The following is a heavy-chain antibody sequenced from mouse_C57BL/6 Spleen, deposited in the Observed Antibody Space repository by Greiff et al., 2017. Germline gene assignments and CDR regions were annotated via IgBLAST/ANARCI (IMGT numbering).Heavy chain of an antibody. CDR1: GFTFSDYY. D-gene: IGHD1-1*01. V-gene: IGHV5-16*01. Sequence: EVKLVESEGGLVQPGSSMKLSCTASGFTFSDYYMAWVRQVPEKGLEWVANINYDGSSTYYLDSLKSRFLISRDNAKNILYLQMSSLKSEDTATYYCARDYYGRSWYFDVWGTGTTVTVSS. J-gene: IGHJ1*03. CDR3: ARDYYGRSWYFDV. CDR2: INYDGSST.